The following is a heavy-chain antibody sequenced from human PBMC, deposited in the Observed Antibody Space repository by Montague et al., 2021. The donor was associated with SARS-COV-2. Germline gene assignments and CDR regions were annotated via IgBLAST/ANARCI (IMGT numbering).Heavy chain of an antibody. CDR1: GFSLSTSGLC. J-gene: IGHJ6*02. CDR2: IDWDGDK. CDR3: ARGPSDTYYYNGMVV. V-gene: IGHV2-70*11. Sequence: PALVKATQTLTLTCTFSGFSLSTSGLCMTWIRQPPGKALEWLARIDWDGDKYYNTSLKSRLTISKDTSKNLVVLTMTNMDPVDTATYYCARGPSDTYYYNGMVVWGRGTTVTVSS.